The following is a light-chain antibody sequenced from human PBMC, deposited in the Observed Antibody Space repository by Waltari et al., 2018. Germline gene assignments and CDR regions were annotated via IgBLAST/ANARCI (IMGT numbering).Light chain of an antibody. J-gene: IGKJ4*01. CDR2: DAS. CDR3: RQRSNWPLT. Sequence: EIVLTQSPATLSLSPGERATLSCRASQSVSTYLGWYQQKPGQAPRLLIYDASNRATGIPARFSGSGSWTDFTLTISSLEPEDFAVYYCRQRSNWPLTFGGGTKVEIK. V-gene: IGKV3-11*01. CDR1: QSVSTY.